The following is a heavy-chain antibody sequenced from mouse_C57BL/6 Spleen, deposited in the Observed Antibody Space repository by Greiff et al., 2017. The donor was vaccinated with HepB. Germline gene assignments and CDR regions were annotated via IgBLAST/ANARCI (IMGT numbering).Heavy chain of an antibody. CDR1: GYTFTSYW. CDR2: IYPGSGST. V-gene: IGHV1-55*01. CDR3: ARIYDYDRYAMDY. D-gene: IGHD2-4*01. J-gene: IGHJ4*01. Sequence: VQLQQPGAELVKPGASVKMSCKASGYTFTSYWITWVKQRPGQGLEWIGDIYPGSGSTNYNEKFKSKATLTVDTSSSTAYMQLSSLTSEDSAVYYCARIYDYDRYAMDYWGQGTSVTVSS.